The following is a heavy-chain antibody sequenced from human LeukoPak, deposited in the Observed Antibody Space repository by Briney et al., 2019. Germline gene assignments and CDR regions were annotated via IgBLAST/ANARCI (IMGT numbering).Heavy chain of an antibody. CDR2: IYHSGST. J-gene: IGHJ5*02. CDR1: GYSISSGYY. V-gene: IGHV4-38-2*02. D-gene: IGHD1-26*01. Sequence: SETLSLTCTVSGYSISSGYYWGWIRQPPGKGLEWIGSIYHSGSTYYNPSLKSRVTMSVDTSKNQFSLKLSSVTAADTAVYYCARGEAVPGTEIDRWGQGTLVTVSS. CDR3: ARGEAVPGTEIDR.